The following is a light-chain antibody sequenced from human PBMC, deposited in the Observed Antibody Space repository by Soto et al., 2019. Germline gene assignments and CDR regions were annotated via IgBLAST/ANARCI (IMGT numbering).Light chain of an antibody. J-gene: IGLJ1*01. V-gene: IGLV2-14*01. CDR1: SSDVGGYNY. Sequence: QSVLTQPASVSGSPGQSITIPCTGTSSDVGGYNYVSWYQQYPGKAPKLMIYDVSYRPSGVSNRFSGSKSGNTASLTISGLQAEDEADYYCSSYTSISSPLYVFGTGTKVTVL. CDR2: DVS. CDR3: SSYTSISSPLYV.